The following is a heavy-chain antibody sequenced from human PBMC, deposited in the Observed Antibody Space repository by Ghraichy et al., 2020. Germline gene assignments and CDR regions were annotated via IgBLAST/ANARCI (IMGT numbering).Heavy chain of an antibody. D-gene: IGHD3-10*01. CDR1: GFAFDTHG. CDR2: ISSSAKFI. CDR3: AREGSKGNGMDV. J-gene: IGHJ6*02. Sequence: LLLTCAASGFAFDTHGMNWVRQTPERGLEWVSSISSSAKFINYADSVKGRFTVARDNANNALHLQMRRLRGDDTAVYFCAREGSKGNGMDVWGQGTTVIVSS. V-gene: IGHV3-21*01.